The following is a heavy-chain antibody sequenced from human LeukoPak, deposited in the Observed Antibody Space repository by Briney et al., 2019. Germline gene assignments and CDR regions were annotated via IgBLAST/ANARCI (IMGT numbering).Heavy chain of an antibody. V-gene: IGHV1-18*01. Sequence: GASVKVSCKASGYTFTSYGISWVRQAPGQGLEWMGWISAYNGNTNYAQKLQGRVTMTTDTSTSTAYMELRSLRSDDTAVYCCAREALLLSGYAFDYWGQGTLVTVSS. CDR2: ISAYNGNT. J-gene: IGHJ4*02. CDR3: AREALLLSGYAFDY. D-gene: IGHD3-22*01. CDR1: GYTFTSYG.